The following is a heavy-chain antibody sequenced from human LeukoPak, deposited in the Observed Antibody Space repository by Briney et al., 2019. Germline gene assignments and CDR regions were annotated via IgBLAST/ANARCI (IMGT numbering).Heavy chain of an antibody. CDR1: GYTLSNYG. CDR3: ARDSRGWYDNFHAFDM. V-gene: IGHV1-18*01. Sequence: ASVKVSCKASGYTLSNYGISWVRHAPGQGLEWMGWISTYSGDTHYPQKFQGRVTMTTDTSTSTVYMELTSLRFDDTAVYYCARDSRGWYDNFHAFDMRGQGTMVTVSS. D-gene: IGHD6-19*01. J-gene: IGHJ3*02. CDR2: ISTYSGDT.